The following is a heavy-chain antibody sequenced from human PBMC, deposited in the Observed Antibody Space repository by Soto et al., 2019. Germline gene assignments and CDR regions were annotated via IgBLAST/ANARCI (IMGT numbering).Heavy chain of an antibody. CDR2: IRSKAYGGTT. V-gene: IGHV3-49*05. Sequence: EVQLVESGGGLVKPGRSLRLSCTASGFTFGDYAMSWFRQAPGKGLEWVGFIRSKAYGGTTEYAASVKGRFTISRDDSKSIAYLQMNSLKTEDTAVYYCTSSYYYDSSGYYADYWGQGTLVTVSS. J-gene: IGHJ4*02. D-gene: IGHD3-22*01. CDR3: TSSYYYDSSGYYADY. CDR1: GFTFGDYA.